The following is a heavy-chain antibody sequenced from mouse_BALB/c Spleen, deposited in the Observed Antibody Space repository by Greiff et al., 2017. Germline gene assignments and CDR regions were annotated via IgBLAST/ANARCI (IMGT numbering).Heavy chain of an antibody. CDR1: GYSITSGYY. V-gene: IGHV3-6*02. J-gene: IGHJ2*01. CDR3: ARRYGSRDY. D-gene: IGHD1-1*01. CDR2: ISYDGSN. Sequence: VQLQQSGPGLVKPSQSLSLTCSVTGYSITSGYYWNCIRQFPGNKLEWMGYISYDGSNNYNPSLKNRISITRDTSKNQFFLKLNSVTTEDTATYYCARRYGSRDYWGQGTTLTVSS.